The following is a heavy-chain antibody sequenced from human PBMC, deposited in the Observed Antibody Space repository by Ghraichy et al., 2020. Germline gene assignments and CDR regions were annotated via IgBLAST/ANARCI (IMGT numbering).Heavy chain of an antibody. CDR2: IKQDGSEK. V-gene: IGHV3-7*01. CDR3: ARDNWGIAAAPDY. CDR1: GFTFSSYW. J-gene: IGHJ4*02. D-gene: IGHD6-13*01. Sequence: GGSLRLSCAASGFTFSSYWMSWVRQAPGKGLEWVANIKQDGSEKYYVDSVKGRFTISRDNAKNSLYLQMNSLRAEDTAVYYCARDNWGIAAAPDYWGQGTLVTVSS.